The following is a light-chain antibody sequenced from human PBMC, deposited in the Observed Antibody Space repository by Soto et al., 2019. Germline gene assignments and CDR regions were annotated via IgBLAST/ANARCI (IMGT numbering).Light chain of an antibody. CDR1: SSDVGGYNY. CDR3: HSYDSSLSGSKVV. CDR2: EVS. Sequence: QSALTQPPSASGSPGQSVTVSCTGTSSDVGGYNYVSWYQQHPGKAPKLMIFEVSKRPSGVPDRFSGSKSGNTASLTVSGLQAEDEADYYCHSYDSSLSGSKVVFGGGTKVTVL. V-gene: IGLV2-8*01. J-gene: IGLJ2*01.